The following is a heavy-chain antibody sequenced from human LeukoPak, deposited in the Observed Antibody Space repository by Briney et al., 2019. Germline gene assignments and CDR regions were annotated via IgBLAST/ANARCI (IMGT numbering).Heavy chain of an antibody. Sequence: PSETLSHTCAVYGGSFSGYYWSWIRQPPGKGLEWIGEINHSGSTNYNPSLKSRVTISVDTSKNQFSLKLSSVTAADTAVYYCARGGGRYCSSTSCYVGYWGQGTLVTVSS. CDR3: ARGGGRYCSSTSCYVGY. CDR2: INHSGST. CDR1: GGSFSGYY. V-gene: IGHV4-34*01. D-gene: IGHD2-2*01. J-gene: IGHJ4*02.